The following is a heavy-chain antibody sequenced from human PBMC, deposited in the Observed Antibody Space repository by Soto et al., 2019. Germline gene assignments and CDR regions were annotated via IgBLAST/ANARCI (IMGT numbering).Heavy chain of an antibody. CDR2: ISSSGNT. D-gene: IGHD3-22*01. CDR3: ARAPMVLTRSYFDS. J-gene: IGHJ4*02. V-gene: IGHV4-59*01. CDR1: DGSISNFY. Sequence: SETLSLTCTVSDGSISNFYWSWIRQPPGKGLEWIGYISSSGNTNCNPSLKSRVSISVDTSKNQFSLNLTSVTAAGTAVYYCARAPMVLTRSYFDSWGQGTPVTVSS.